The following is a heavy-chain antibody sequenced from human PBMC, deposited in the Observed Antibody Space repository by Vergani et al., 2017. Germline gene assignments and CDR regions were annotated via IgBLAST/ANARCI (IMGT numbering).Heavy chain of an antibody. Sequence: EVQLVESGGGLVKPGGSLRLSCAASGFTFSNAWMSWVRQAPGRGLEWVGRIKSKSDGGTTDYAAPVKGRFTISRDDSKNTLYLQMNSLKTEDTAVYYCTTTYCGGDCYSRYFDYLGQGSLVTVST. V-gene: IGHV3-15*01. CDR3: TTTYCGGDCYSRYFDY. CDR1: GFTFSNAW. D-gene: IGHD2-21*02. J-gene: IGHJ4*02. CDR2: IKSKSDGGTT.